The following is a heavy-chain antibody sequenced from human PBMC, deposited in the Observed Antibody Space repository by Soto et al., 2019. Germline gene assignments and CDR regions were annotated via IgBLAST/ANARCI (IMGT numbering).Heavy chain of an antibody. CDR1: GFPFRDYA. CDR3: AKTLYDFWSGYPNWFDP. J-gene: IGHJ5*02. Sequence: GGSLRLSCAASGFPFRDYAFHWVRQPPGKGLEWVAVLSYDGSEKYYGDSVKGRFTISRDNAKNMLYLQLSSLRAEDTAVYYCAKTLYDFWSGYPNWFDPWGQGTQVTVSS. CDR2: LSYDGSEK. D-gene: IGHD3-3*01. V-gene: IGHV3-33*06.